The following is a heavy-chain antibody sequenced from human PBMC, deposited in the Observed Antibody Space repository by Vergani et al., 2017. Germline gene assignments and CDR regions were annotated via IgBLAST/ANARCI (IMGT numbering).Heavy chain of an antibody. CDR3: AKLVLVPAAIRWSRRFDP. V-gene: IGHV4-4*02. Sequence: QVQLQESGPGLVKPSGTLSLTCAVSGGSISSSNWWSWVRQPPGKGLEWIGEIYHSGSTNYNPSLKSRVTISVDKSKNQFSLKLSSVTAADTAVYYCAKLVLVPAAIRWSRRFDPWGQGTLVTVSS. CDR1: GGSISSSNW. D-gene: IGHD2-2*01. CDR2: IYHSGST. J-gene: IGHJ5*02.